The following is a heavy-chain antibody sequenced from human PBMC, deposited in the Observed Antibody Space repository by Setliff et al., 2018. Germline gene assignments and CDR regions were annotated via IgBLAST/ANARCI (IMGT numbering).Heavy chain of an antibody. V-gene: IGHV4-34*01. Sequence: PSETLSLTCAVYGGSFSGYYWSWIRQPPGKGLEWIGEINHSGSTNYNPSLKSRVTISADTSKNQFSLKLSSVAAADTAVYYCARGGYSYGHHYYYYMDVWGKGTTVTVSS. CDR2: INHSGST. J-gene: IGHJ6*03. CDR1: GGSFSGYY. CDR3: ARGGYSYGHHYYYYMDV. D-gene: IGHD5-18*01.